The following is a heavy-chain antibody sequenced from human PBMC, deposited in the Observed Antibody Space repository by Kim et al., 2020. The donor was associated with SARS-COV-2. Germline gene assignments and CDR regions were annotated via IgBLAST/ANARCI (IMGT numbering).Heavy chain of an antibody. CDR3: ARGPHLHYYYGMDV. CDR2: INHSGST. J-gene: IGHJ6*02. CDR1: GGSFSGYY. V-gene: IGHV4-34*01. Sequence: SETLSLTCAVYGGSFSGYYWSWIRQPPGKGLEWIGEINHSGSTNYNPSLKSRVTISVDTSKNQFSLKLSSVTAADTAVYYCARGPHLHYYYGMDVWGQGTTVTVSS.